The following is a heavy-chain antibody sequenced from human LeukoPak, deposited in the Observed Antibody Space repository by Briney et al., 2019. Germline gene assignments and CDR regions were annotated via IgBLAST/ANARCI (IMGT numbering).Heavy chain of an antibody. J-gene: IGHJ4*02. V-gene: IGHV3-30*02. CDR3: ARGFRYYYDSSGYWLEGTIDY. CDR2: IRYAGSNK. D-gene: IGHD3-22*01. CDR1: GFTFSSYG. Sequence: PGGSLRLSCAASGFTFSSYGMHWVRQAPGKGLEWVAFIRYAGSNKYYADSVEGRFTISRDNSKNTRYLQMNSLRAEDTAVYYCARGFRYYYDSSGYWLEGTIDYWGQGTLVTVSS.